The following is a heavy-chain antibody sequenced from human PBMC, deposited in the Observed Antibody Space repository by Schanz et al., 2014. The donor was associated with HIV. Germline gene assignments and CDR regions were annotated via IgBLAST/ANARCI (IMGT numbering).Heavy chain of an antibody. D-gene: IGHD2-15*01. CDR1: GFTFSNYA. CDR3: ARDLGYCGGGSCS. Sequence: VHLVESGGGVVQPGTSLRLSCAASGFTFSNYAIHWVRQAPGKGLEGVTLIWNDGTSKYYADSVKGRFTVSRDNSNNKLFLQMNSLRADDTGVYYCARDLGYCGGGSCSWGQGTLVTVSS. V-gene: IGHV3-33*01. CDR2: IWNDGTSK. J-gene: IGHJ4*02.